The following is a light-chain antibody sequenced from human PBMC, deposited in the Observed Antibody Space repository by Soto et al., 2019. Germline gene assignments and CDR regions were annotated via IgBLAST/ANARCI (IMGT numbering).Light chain of an antibody. CDR2: GAS. CDR3: QQYNTQWT. Sequence: EIVMTQSPDTLSVSPGERATLSCRASQSVSSNLAWYQQKPGQAPRLLIYGASTRATGIPARFSGSGSGTEFTLNIPTPQSEDFAVHHPQQYNTQWTLGQGTKVDIK. J-gene: IGKJ1*01. V-gene: IGKV3-15*01. CDR1: QSVSSN.